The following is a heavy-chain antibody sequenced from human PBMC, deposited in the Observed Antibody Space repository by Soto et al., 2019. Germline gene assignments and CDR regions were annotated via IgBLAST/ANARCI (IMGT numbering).Heavy chain of an antibody. J-gene: IGHJ4*02. V-gene: IGHV3-30*18. Sequence: GGSLRLSRAASGFNFCSYGMHWVRQAPGKGLEWVAVISYDGSNKYYADSVKGRFTISRDNSKNTLYLQMNSLRAEDTAVYYCAKDFVEYYYDSSGYPIDYWGQGTLVTVSS. CDR1: GFNFCSYG. CDR2: ISYDGSNK. CDR3: AKDFVEYYYDSSGYPIDY. D-gene: IGHD3-22*01.